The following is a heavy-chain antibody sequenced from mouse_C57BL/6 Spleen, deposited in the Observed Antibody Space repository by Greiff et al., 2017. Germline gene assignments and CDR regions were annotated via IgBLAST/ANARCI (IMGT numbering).Heavy chain of an antibody. CDR1: GFTFSNYW. CDR3: TLASWFAY. CDR2: IRLKSDNYAT. V-gene: IGHV6-3*01. J-gene: IGHJ3*01. D-gene: IGHD1-1*01. Sequence: EVQVEESGGGLVQPGGSMKLSCVASGFTFSNYWMHWVRQSPEKGLEWVAQIRLKSDNYATHYAESVKGRFTISRDDSKSSVYLQMNNLRAEDTGIYYCTLASWFAYWGQGTLVTVSA.